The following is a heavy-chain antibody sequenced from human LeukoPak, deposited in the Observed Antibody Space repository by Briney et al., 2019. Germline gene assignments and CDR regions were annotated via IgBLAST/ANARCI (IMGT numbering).Heavy chain of an antibody. V-gene: IGHV3-23*01. Sequence: GGSLRLSCAVSGLTFYTYAMSWVRQVPGKGLEWVSAISGRDGRTYYSDSVKGRFTISRDNSQNTLYLQMNTLRAEDTAVYYCSTSPSFGSSWYQFNYWGQGALVIVSP. J-gene: IGHJ4*02. CDR3: STSPSFGSSWYQFNY. CDR1: GLTFYTYA. CDR2: ISGRDGRT. D-gene: IGHD6-13*01.